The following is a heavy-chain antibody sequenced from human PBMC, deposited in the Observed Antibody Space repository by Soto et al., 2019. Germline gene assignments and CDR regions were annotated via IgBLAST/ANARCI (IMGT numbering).Heavy chain of an antibody. CDR3: ANPSSGAAAGTPLYYYYGMDV. CDR2: ISGSGGST. CDR1: GFTFSSYA. J-gene: IGHJ6*02. D-gene: IGHD6-13*01. Sequence: GGSLRLSCAASGFTFSSYAMSWVRQAPGKGLEWVSAISGSGGSTYYADSVKGRFTISRDNSKNTLYLQMNSLRAEDTAVYYCANPSSGAAAGTPLYYYYGMDVWGQGTTVTVSS. V-gene: IGHV3-23*01.